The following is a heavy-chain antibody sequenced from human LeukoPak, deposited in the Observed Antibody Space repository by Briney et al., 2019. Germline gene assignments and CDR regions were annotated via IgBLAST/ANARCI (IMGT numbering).Heavy chain of an antibody. CDR2: MNPNSGNT. Sequence: ASVKVSCKASGYTFTSYAMNWVRQAPGQGLEWMGWMNPNSGNTGYAQKFQGRVSITRNNSISTAYMELSSLRSEDTAVYYCARGPYDSSGYRFDYWGQGTLVTVS. CDR3: ARGPYDSSGYRFDY. D-gene: IGHD3-22*01. V-gene: IGHV1-8*03. J-gene: IGHJ4*02. CDR1: GYTFTSYA.